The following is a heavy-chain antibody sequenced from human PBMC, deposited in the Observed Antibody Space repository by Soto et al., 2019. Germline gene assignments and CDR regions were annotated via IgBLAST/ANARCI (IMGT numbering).Heavy chain of an antibody. CDR1: GFTFSSYS. J-gene: IGHJ4*02. CDR3: ARWYYDFWSGLIHSDY. V-gene: IGHV3-48*01. D-gene: IGHD3-3*01. Sequence: PGGSLRLSCAASGFTFSSYSMNWVRQAPGKGLEWVSYISSSSSTIYYADSVKGRFTISRDNAKNSLYLQMNSLRAEDTAVYYCARWYYDFWSGLIHSDYWGQGTLVTVSS. CDR2: ISSSSSTI.